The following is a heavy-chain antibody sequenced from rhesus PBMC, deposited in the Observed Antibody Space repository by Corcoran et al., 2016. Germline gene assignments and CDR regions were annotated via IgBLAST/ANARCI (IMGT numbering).Heavy chain of an antibody. CDR3: ARGGLY. CDR1: GGSISSNY. J-gene: IGHJ4*01. Sequence: QVQLQESGPGLVKPSETLSLTCAVSGGSISSNYWSWIRQPPGKGLEWIGRTYCRRRRTSSHPALTTRCPLSTDTSKNQFSLKLSSVTAADTAVYYCARGGLYWGQGVLVTVSS. V-gene: IGHV4-147*01. CDR2: TYCRRRRT. D-gene: IGHD2-33*01.